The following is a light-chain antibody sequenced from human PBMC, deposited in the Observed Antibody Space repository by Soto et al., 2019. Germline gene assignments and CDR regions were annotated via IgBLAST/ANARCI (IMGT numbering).Light chain of an antibody. Sequence: IVLTQSPGTLSLSPGESATLSCRASQSVTSGYLAWYQQIPGQVPRLLVYAASTRATGIPDRFSGGGSGTDFTLTIHRLEPEDFAVYYCQQYGSSPYTFGGGTKVQI. CDR2: AAS. CDR3: QQYGSSPYT. CDR1: QSVTSGY. V-gene: IGKV3-20*01. J-gene: IGKJ4*01.